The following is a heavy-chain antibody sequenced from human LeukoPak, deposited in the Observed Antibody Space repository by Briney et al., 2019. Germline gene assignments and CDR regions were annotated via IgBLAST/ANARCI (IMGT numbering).Heavy chain of an antibody. V-gene: IGHV3-7*01. Sequence: GGSLRLSCAASGFTSSSYWMSWVRQAPGKGLEWVANIKQDGSQKYYVDSVKGRFTISRDNAKNSLSLQMNSLRAEDTAVYYCARDLDYGGNTDAFDIWGQGTMVTVSS. J-gene: IGHJ3*02. CDR2: IKQDGSQK. CDR3: ARDLDYGGNTDAFDI. D-gene: IGHD4-23*01. CDR1: GFTSSSYW.